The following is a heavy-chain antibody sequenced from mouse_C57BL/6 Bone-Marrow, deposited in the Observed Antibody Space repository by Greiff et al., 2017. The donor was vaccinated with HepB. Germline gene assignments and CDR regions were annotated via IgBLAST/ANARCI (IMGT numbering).Heavy chain of an antibody. D-gene: IGHD2-4*01. V-gene: IGHV5-15*01. CDR1: GFTFSDYG. J-gene: IGHJ3*01. Sequence: EVQVVESGGGLVQPGGSLKLSCAASGFTFSDYGMAWVRQAPRKGPEWVAFISNLAYSIYYADTVTGRFTISRENAKNTLYLEMSSLRSEDTAMYYCARQGVYDYDWFAYWGQGTLVTVSA. CDR2: ISNLAYSI. CDR3: ARQGVYDYDWFAY.